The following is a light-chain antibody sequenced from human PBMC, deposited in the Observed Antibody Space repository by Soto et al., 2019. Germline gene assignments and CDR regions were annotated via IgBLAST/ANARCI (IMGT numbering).Light chain of an antibody. J-gene: IGLJ3*02. Sequence: QSALTQPASVSGSPGQSITIACTGTNRDVGSYNLVSWYQQRPGEAPKLIISEVRNRPSGISYRFTGSKSGNTASLTISGLQAEDEADYYCSSYTTSSTLVFGGGTKHTVL. V-gene: IGLV2-14*01. CDR2: EVR. CDR3: SSYTTSSTLV. CDR1: NRDVGSYNL.